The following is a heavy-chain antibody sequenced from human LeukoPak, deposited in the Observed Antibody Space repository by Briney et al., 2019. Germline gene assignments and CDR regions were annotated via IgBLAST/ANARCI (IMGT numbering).Heavy chain of an antibody. V-gene: IGHV4-34*01. CDR2: INHGGST. CDR1: GASFSDYY. CDR3: ARGGQHHDY. J-gene: IGHJ4*02. Sequence: SETLSLTCAVYGASFSDYYWSWIRQPPGKGLEWIGVINHGGSTNYNPSLKSRVTISVDTSKSQFSLKLTSVTAADTAVYYCARGGQHHDYWGQGALVTVSS.